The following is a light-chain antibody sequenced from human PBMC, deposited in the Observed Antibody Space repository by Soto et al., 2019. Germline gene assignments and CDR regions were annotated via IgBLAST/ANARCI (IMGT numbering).Light chain of an antibody. CDR1: RSNIGSNT. J-gene: IGLJ7*01. Sequence: QSVLTQPPSASGTPGQGITISCSGGRSNIGSNTVNWYQQFPGTAPRLLIYSSDQRPSGVPDRFSGSQSGTSASLAISDLQSEDEAEYYCATWDGSLSAAVFGGGTQLTVL. CDR2: SSD. CDR3: ATWDGSLSAAV. V-gene: IGLV1-44*01.